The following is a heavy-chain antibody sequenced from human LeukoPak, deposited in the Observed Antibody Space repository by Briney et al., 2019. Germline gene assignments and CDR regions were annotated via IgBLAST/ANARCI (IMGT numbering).Heavy chain of an antibody. CDR1: GGSISSYY. Sequence: PSETLSLTCTVSGGSISSYYWSWIRQPPGKGLEWIGYIYYSGSTNYNPSLKSRVTISVDTSKNQFSLKLSSVTAADTAVYYCAAYCGGDCYSLYDAFDVWGQGTMVTVSS. D-gene: IGHD2-21*02. V-gene: IGHV4-59*01. J-gene: IGHJ3*01. CDR3: AAYCGGDCYSLYDAFDV. CDR2: IYYSGST.